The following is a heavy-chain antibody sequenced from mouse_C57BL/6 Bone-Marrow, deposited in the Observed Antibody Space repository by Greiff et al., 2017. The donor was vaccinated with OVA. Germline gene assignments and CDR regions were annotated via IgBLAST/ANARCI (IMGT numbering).Heavy chain of an antibody. Sequence: QVQLQQSGAELARPGASVKLSCKASGYTFTSYGISWVKQRTGQGLEWIGEIYPRSGNTYYNEKFKGKATLTADKSSSTAYMELRSLTSEDSAVYFCAKECYLEGPYYFDYWGQGTTLTVSS. D-gene: IGHD5-5*01. CDR1: GYTFTSYG. CDR3: AKECYLEGPYYFDY. CDR2: IYPRSGNT. V-gene: IGHV1-81*01. J-gene: IGHJ2*01.